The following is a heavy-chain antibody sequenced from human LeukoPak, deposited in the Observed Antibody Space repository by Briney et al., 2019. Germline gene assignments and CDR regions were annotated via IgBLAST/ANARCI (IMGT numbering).Heavy chain of an antibody. Sequence: SETLSLTCTVSGDPISSSTYYCGWVRQPPGKGLEWIGNIYYSGSTYYNPSLKSRVTISVDTSKNQFSLKLSSVTAADTAVYYCAKTYGYNPFDYWGQGTLVTVSS. J-gene: IGHJ4*02. CDR3: AKTYGYNPFDY. D-gene: IGHD5-24*01. CDR1: GDPISSSTYY. CDR2: IYYSGST. V-gene: IGHV4-39*01.